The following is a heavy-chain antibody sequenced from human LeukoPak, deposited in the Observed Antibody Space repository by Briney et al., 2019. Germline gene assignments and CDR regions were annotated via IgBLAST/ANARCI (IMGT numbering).Heavy chain of an antibody. J-gene: IGHJ4*02. CDR3: ARDPSSRSSVGGYLDY. Sequence: GGALRLSCAASGFTFSSYHMNWGRQAPGKGLEWVAFIRYDGSRKYYADSVKGRFTTSRDNSKNTVYLQMNSLRAEDTAVYYCARDPSSRSSVGGYLDYWGQGTLVTVSP. V-gene: IGHV3-30*02. D-gene: IGHD6-6*01. CDR1: GFTFSSYH. CDR2: IRYDGSRK.